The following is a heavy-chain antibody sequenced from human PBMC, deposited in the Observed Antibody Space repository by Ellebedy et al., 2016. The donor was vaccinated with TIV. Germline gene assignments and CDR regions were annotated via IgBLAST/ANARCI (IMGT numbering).Heavy chain of an antibody. CDR3: SRHRGYGMDV. CDR2: IDPTDSYT. CDR1: GYSFSTYW. V-gene: IGHV5-10-1*01. Sequence: GESLKISCKGSGYSFSTYWITWVRQMPGKGLEWMGKIDPTDSYTNYSPSFQGLVTISADESASTAYLQCPSLKASDSATYYCSRHRGYGMDVWGQGTTVTVSS. D-gene: IGHD3-10*01. J-gene: IGHJ6*02.